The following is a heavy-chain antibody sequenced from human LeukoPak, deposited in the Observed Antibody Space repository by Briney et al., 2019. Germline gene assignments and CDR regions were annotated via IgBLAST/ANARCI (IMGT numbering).Heavy chain of an antibody. CDR2: ISYDGSKK. Sequence: GRSLRLSCAASGFTFSSYAMHWVRQAPGKGLEWVAVISYDGSKKYYVDSVKGRFTISRDNSKNTLYLQMNSLRAEDTAMYYCARDPTDIHPWLVYYYYYMDVWGKGTTVTISS. J-gene: IGHJ6*03. CDR1: GFTFSSYA. V-gene: IGHV3-30*04. D-gene: IGHD5-18*01. CDR3: ARDPTDIHPWLVYYYYYMDV.